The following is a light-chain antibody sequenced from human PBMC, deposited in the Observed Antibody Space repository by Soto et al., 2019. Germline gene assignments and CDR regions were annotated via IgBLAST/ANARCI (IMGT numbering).Light chain of an antibody. V-gene: IGLV2-14*01. Sequence: QSALTQPPSASGSPGQSVTISCTGTSSDVGAYDYVSWYQQHPGKAPKLIIYGVTYRPSGISYRFSGSKSGSTASLTISGLRDEDDADYYCSSYSTSFFYVFGTGTKLTVL. CDR2: GVT. CDR1: SSDVGAYDY. CDR3: SSYSTSFFYV. J-gene: IGLJ1*01.